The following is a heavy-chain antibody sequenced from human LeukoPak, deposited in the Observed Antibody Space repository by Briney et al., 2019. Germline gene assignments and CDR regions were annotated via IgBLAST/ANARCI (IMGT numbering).Heavy chain of an antibody. J-gene: IGHJ3*02. V-gene: IGHV1-24*01. CDR3: ATSRVWGSYRFSPFGI. CDR1: GYILTELS. CDR2: FDPEDGET. Sequence: ASVKVSCKVFGYILTELSMHWVRQAPGKGLEWMGGFDPEDGETIYAQKFQGRVTMTEDTSTDTAYMELNSLRSEDTAVYYCATSRVWGSYRFSPFGIWGQGTMVTVSS. D-gene: IGHD3-16*02.